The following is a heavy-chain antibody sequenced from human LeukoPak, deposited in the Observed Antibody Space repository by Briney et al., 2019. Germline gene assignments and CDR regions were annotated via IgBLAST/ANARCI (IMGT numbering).Heavy chain of an antibody. D-gene: IGHD1-26*01. J-gene: IGHJ4*02. Sequence: GGSLRLSCAASGFSFSTYAMHWVRQAPGKGLEWVTIISYDGINKYYADSVQGRFSISRDNSKNTLYLQMNSLRAEDTAVYYCARVLVGSGIDYWGQGTLVTVSS. V-gene: IGHV3-30*03. CDR3: ARVLVGSGIDY. CDR2: ISYDGINK. CDR1: GFSFSTYA.